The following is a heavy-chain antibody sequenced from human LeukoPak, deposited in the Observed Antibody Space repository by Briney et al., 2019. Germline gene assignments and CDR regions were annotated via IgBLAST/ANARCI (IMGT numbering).Heavy chain of an antibody. CDR2: ISYDGSNK. V-gene: IGHV3-30-3*01. J-gene: IGHJ4*02. D-gene: IGHD3-22*01. Sequence: PGGSLRLSCAASGFTFSSYAMHWVRQAPGKGLEWVAVISYDGSNKYYADSVKGRFTISRDNSKNTLYLQMNSLRGEDTAVYYCAREMIVVAEFDYWGQGTLVTVSS. CDR3: AREMIVVAEFDY. CDR1: GFTFSSYA.